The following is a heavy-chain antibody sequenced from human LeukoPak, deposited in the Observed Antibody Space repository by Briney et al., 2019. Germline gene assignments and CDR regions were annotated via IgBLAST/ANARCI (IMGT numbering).Heavy chain of an antibody. Sequence: GGSVRLSCAPSGFSFTIYAMSWARHPPGEGLGWVLGIIAGGGSTYYADSVKGQFTISRDNSKNTLYLQMNSLRAEATAVYYCSNSGYDYNDYYNIDVWGKGATVTVSS. CDR2: IIAGGGST. D-gene: IGHD5-12*01. V-gene: IGHV3-23*01. CDR1: GFSFTIYA. CDR3: SNSGYDYNDYYNIDV. J-gene: IGHJ6*03.